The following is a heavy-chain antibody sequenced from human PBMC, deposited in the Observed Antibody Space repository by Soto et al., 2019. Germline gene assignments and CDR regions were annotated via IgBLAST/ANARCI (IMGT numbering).Heavy chain of an antibody. V-gene: IGHV3-48*01. CDR1: GFTFSSYS. Sequence: EVQLVESGGGLVQPGGSLRLSCAASGFTFSSYSMNWVRQAPGKGLEWVSYISSSSTIYYADSVKGRFTISRDNAKNSLYLQMNSLRAEDTAVYYCARDLSNYCSSTSCYYDAFDIWGQGTMVTVSS. CDR3: ARDLSNYCSSTSCYYDAFDI. D-gene: IGHD2-2*01. CDR2: ISSSSTI. J-gene: IGHJ3*02.